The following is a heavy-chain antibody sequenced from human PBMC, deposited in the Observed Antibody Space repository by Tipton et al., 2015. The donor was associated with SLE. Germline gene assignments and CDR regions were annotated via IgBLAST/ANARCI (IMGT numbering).Heavy chain of an antibody. CDR1: GGSISTSSYY. D-gene: IGHD2-15*01. CDR2: INHSGST. J-gene: IGHJ2*01. V-gene: IGHV4-39*07. Sequence: TLSLTCTVSGGSISTSSYYWGWIRQPPGKGLEWIGEINHSGSTNYNPSLKSRVTISVDTSKNQFSLKLSSVTAADTAVYYCASGGGLWYFDLWGRGTLVTVSS. CDR3: ASGGGLWYFDL.